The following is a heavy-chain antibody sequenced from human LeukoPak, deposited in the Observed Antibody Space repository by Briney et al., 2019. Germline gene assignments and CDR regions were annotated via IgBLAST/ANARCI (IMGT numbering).Heavy chain of an antibody. CDR1: GFTFSSYA. Sequence: GGSLRLSCAASGFTFSSYAMHWVRQAPGKGLEYVSAISSNGGSTYYANSVKGRFTISRDNSKNTLYLQMGSLRAEDMAVYYCARDSKKVRLLGAFDIWGQGTMVTVSS. CDR3: ARDSKKVRLLGAFDI. V-gene: IGHV3-64*01. D-gene: IGHD2-21*02. CDR2: ISSNGGST. J-gene: IGHJ3*02.